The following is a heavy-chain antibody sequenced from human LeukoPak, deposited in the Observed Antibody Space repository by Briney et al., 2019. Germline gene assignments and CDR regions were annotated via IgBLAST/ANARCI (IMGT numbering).Heavy chain of an antibody. CDR1: GGTFSSYA. CDR3: ARGGYYGSGSYYKRSGRGSYYYYYYMDV. D-gene: IGHD3-10*01. J-gene: IGHJ6*03. Sequence: SVKVSCKASGGTFSSYAMSWVREAPGQSLEWMGGIIPIFGTANYAQKFQGRVTITADESTINAYIERSSLRSEDTAMYYCARGGYYGSGSYYKRSGRGSYYYYYYMDVWGKGTAVPVS. V-gene: IGHV1-69*13. CDR2: IIPIFGTA.